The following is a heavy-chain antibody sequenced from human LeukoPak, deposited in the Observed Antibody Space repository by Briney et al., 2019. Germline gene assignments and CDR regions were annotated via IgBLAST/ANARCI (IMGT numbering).Heavy chain of an antibody. D-gene: IGHD2-2*01. Sequence: PGGSLRLSCAASGFTFSDYNMNWVRQAPGKGLEGVSYISTSSSPIYYADSVKGRFTISRDNAKNSLYLQMNSLRAEDTAVYYCANLGPAARDYWGQGTLVTVSS. CDR1: GFTFSDYN. J-gene: IGHJ4*02. CDR2: ISTSSSPI. CDR3: ANLGPAARDY. V-gene: IGHV3-48*01.